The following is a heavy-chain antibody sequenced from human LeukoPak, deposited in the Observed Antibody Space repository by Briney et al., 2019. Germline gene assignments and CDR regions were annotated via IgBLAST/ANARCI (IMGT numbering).Heavy chain of an antibody. CDR1: GGSFSGYY. J-gene: IGHJ5*01. V-gene: IGHV4-34*01. CDR3: ARGHGSSGWFGY. CDR2: INHSGST. Sequence: SETLSLTCAVYGGSFSGYYWSWIRQPPGKGLEWIGEINHSGSTNYNPSLKSRVTISVDTSKNQFSLMLSSVTAADTAVYYCARGHGSSGWFGYWGQGTLVTVSS. D-gene: IGHD6-19*01.